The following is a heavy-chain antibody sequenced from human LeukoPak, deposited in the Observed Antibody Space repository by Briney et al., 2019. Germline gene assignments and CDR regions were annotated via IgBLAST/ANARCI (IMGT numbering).Heavy chain of an antibody. CDR2: IYHSGST. V-gene: IGHV4-38-2*02. CDR1: GYSISSGYY. J-gene: IGHJ4*02. CDR3: ARVILGSPFWSYFDY. D-gene: IGHD3-3*01. Sequence: SETLSLTCTVSGYSISSGYYWGWIRQPPGKGLEWIGSIYHSGSTYYNPSLKSRVTISVDTSKNQFSLKLSSVTAADTAVYYCARVILGSPFWSYFDYWGQGTLVTVSS.